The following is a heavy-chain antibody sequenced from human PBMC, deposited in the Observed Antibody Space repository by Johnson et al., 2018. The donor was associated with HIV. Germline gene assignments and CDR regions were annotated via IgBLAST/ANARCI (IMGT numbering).Heavy chain of an antibody. CDR2: ITSDESST. CDR1: GFTFSSYW. Sequence: EVQLVESGGGVVQPGRSLRLSCAASGFTFSSYWMHWVRQAPGKGLVWVSRITSDESSTTYADSVKGRFTISRENAKNSLYLQMNSLRAGDTAVYYCARGGRGHDAFDIWGQGTMVTVSS. J-gene: IGHJ3*02. V-gene: IGHV3-74*02. CDR3: ARGGRGHDAFDI.